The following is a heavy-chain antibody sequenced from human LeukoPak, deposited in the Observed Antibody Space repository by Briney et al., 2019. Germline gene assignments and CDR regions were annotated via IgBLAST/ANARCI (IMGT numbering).Heavy chain of an antibody. J-gene: IGHJ4*02. CDR1: GFTVSSNY. CDR2: IYSGGST. Sequence: GGSLRLSCAASGFTVSSNYMSWVRQAPGKGLEWVSVIYSGGSTYYADSVKGRFTISRDNSKNTLYLQMNSLRAEDTAVYYCARDLLSGWYDYWGQGTLVTVSS. D-gene: IGHD6-19*01. V-gene: IGHV3-53*01. CDR3: ARDLLSGWYDY.